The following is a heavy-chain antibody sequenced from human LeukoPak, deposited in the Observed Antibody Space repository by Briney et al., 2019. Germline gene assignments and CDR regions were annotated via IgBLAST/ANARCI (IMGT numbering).Heavy chain of an antibody. CDR2: IFQSGRT. CDR1: GGSISSTHW. D-gene: IGHD4-17*01. CDR3: ARVPAFYYGDYWTSSNYFDY. Sequence: SETLSLTCAVSGGSISSTHWWSWVRQPPGKGLEWIGEIFQSGRTNYNPSLKSRVTISVDKSRDQFSLKLSSVTAADTAVYYCARVPAFYYGDYWTSSNYFDYWGQGTLVTVSS. V-gene: IGHV4-4*02. J-gene: IGHJ4*02.